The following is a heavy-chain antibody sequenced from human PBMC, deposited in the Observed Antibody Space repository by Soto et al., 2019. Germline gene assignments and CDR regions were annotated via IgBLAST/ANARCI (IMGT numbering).Heavy chain of an antibody. Sequence: PSETLSLTCTVSGGSISSYYWSCIRQPAWKGLEWIGRIYTSGSTNYNPSLKSRVTMSVDTAKNQFSLKLSSVTAADTAVYYCARADIVGYYGMDVWGQGTTVTVSS. D-gene: IGHD2-15*01. J-gene: IGHJ6*02. CDR2: IYTSGST. CDR3: ARADIVGYYGMDV. CDR1: GGSISSYY. V-gene: IGHV4-4*07.